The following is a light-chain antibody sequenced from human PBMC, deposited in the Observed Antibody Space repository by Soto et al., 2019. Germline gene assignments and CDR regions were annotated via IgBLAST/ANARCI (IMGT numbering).Light chain of an antibody. Sequence: EVVLTQSPVTLSLSPGEIATLSWRASQSISNTYLVWYQQKPGQAPRLLIYGVSSRATGIPDRFSGSGSGTDFTLTISRLEPEDFAVYYCQQYDISWTFGQGTKVDIK. CDR2: GVS. CDR1: QSISNTY. J-gene: IGKJ1*01. V-gene: IGKV3-20*01. CDR3: QQYDISWT.